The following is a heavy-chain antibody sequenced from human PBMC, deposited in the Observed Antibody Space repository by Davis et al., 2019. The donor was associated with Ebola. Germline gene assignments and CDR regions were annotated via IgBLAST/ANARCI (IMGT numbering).Heavy chain of an antibody. V-gene: IGHV5-51*01. J-gene: IGHJ4*02. CDR2: IYPGDSDT. CDR1: GYTFTTYW. Sequence: GESLKISCKGSGYTFTTYWIGWVRQMPGKGLEWMGIIYPGDSDTRYSPSFQGQVTISADKSISTAYLQWNSLKASDTAMYYCARQASSYGPLDYWGQGTVVTVSS. CDR3: ARQASSYGPLDY. D-gene: IGHD2-2*01.